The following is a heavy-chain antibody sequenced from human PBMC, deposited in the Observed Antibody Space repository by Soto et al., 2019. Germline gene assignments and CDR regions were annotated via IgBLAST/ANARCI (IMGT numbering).Heavy chain of an antibody. V-gene: IGHV1-2*02. J-gene: IGHJ4*02. Sequence: ASVKVSCKASGYSFTAYYIHWVRQAPGQGLEWMGWISPNTGGTNYAQKFQGLVTMTRDTSVNTVFLEMSRLTSGDTAVYYCARDFSGTNTLNFDFWGQGALVTVSS. D-gene: IGHD5-12*01. CDR2: ISPNTGGT. CDR3: ARDFSGTNTLNFDF. CDR1: GYSFTAYY.